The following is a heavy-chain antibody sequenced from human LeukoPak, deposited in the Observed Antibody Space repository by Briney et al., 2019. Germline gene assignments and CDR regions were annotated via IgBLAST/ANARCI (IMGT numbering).Heavy chain of an antibody. Sequence: GGSLRLSCAASGFTFSSYSMNWVRQAPGKGLEWVSAISGSGGSTYYADSVKGRFTISRDNSKNTLYLQMNSLRVEDTAVYHCARDGDGDYVFSYYFDYWGQGTLVTVSS. J-gene: IGHJ4*02. CDR1: GFTFSSYS. CDR3: ARDGDGDYVFSYYFDY. CDR2: ISGSGGST. D-gene: IGHD4-17*01. V-gene: IGHV3-23*01.